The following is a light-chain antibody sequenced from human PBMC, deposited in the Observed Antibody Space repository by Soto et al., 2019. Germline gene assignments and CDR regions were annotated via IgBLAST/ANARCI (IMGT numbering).Light chain of an antibody. V-gene: IGLV2-8*01. Sequence: QSALTQPASVSGSPGQSVTISCTGTTSDVGGYISVSWYQQHPGKAPKLMIYEVSKRPSGVPDRFSGSKSGNTASLTVSGLQAEDEADYYCSSYAGSVYVFGTGTKVTVL. CDR3: SSYAGSVYV. J-gene: IGLJ1*01. CDR1: TSDVGGYIS. CDR2: EVS.